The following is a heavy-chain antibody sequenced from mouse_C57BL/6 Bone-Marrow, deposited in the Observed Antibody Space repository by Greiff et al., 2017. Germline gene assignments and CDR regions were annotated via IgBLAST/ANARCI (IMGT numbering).Heavy chain of an antibody. Sequence: EVLLVESEGGLVQPGRSMTLSCTASGFTFSDYYMAWVRQVPEKGLEWVANINYDGSSTYYLDSLQSRFIISIDNAKNILSLQMSSLKSEVTATDYCARVGITTVVDDAMDYWGQGTSVTVSS. D-gene: IGHD1-1*01. CDR3: ARVGITTVVDDAMDY. CDR2: INYDGSST. CDR1: GFTFSDYY. J-gene: IGHJ4*01. V-gene: IGHV5-16*01.